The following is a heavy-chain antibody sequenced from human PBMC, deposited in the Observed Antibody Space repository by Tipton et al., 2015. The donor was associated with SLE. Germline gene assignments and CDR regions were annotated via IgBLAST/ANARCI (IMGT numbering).Heavy chain of an antibody. Sequence: SLRLSCAASGFTFSSDAMSWVRQAPGKGLQWVSLITWDGSGTFYADSVKGRFAISRDNSKNSLYLQMNSLRTEDTALYYCAKATYDPLAGIDSWGQGNLVTVSS. J-gene: IGHJ4*02. D-gene: IGHD3-22*01. CDR3: AKATYDPLAGIDS. CDR1: GFTFSSDA. CDR2: ITWDGSGT. V-gene: IGHV3-43*02.